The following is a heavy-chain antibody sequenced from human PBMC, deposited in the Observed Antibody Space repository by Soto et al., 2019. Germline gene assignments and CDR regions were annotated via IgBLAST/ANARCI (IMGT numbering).Heavy chain of an antibody. CDR2: MNPSSGST. Sequence: QVQLVQSGAEVKKPGASVKVSCKASGYTFTSYYMHWVRQAPGQGLEWMGIMNPSSGSTSYAQKFQGRVTMTRDRSTSTVYMELSSLRSEDTAVYYCARDFQLNSFITYYFDYWGQGTLVTVSS. V-gene: IGHV1-46*01. CDR1: GYTFTSYY. D-gene: IGHD2-2*01. J-gene: IGHJ4*02. CDR3: ARDFQLNSFITYYFDY.